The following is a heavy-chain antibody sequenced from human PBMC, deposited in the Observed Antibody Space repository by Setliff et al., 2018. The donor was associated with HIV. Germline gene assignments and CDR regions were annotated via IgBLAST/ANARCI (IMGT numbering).Heavy chain of an antibody. Sequence: GGSLRLSCAASGFTFSSDGMSWVRQAPGKGLEWVANIKQDGSEKYYVDSVKGRFTIPRDNAKNSLYLQMNSLRAEDTAVYYSAPRGSAMAYFDPWDQGARVTVSS. CDR1: GFTFSSDG. V-gene: IGHV3-7*03. D-gene: IGHD5-18*01. J-gene: IGHJ4*02. CDR2: IKQDGSEK. CDR3: APRGSAMAYFDP.